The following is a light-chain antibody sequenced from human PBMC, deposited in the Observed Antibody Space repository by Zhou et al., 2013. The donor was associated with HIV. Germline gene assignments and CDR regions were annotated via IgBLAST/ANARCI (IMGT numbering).Light chain of an antibody. CDR1: QDIRKD. J-gene: IGKJ4*01. CDR3: QQYYSYPLT. Sequence: ATRMTQSPSSLSASIGDTVTISCRASQDIRKDLGWYQQNPGKAPKLLIYGASSLQEGVPPRFSGSGSGTDFTLTINSLQPEDFATYYCQQYYSYPLTFGGGTKVEIK. V-gene: IGKV1-6*01. CDR2: GAS.